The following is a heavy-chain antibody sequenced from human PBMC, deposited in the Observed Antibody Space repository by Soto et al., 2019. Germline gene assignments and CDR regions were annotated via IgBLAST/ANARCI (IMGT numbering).Heavy chain of an antibody. V-gene: IGHV2-5*02. Sequence: QITLNESGPTQVKPRQTLTLTCTFSGFSLTTSGVGVGWIRQSPGKAPEWLALIYWDDDKRYSPSLKSRLTITTDTTKNQGVLTMADLDPADTATYYCAHRVLRTVFGLVTTTAIYFDFWGQGPPVAVSS. J-gene: IGHJ4*02. D-gene: IGHD3-3*01. CDR3: AHRVLRTVFGLVTTTAIYFDF. CDR2: IYWDDDK. CDR1: GFSLTTSGVG.